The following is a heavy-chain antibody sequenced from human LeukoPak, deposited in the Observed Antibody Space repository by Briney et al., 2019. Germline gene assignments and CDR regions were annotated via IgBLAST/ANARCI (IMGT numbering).Heavy chain of an antibody. CDR3: ARFDFDFWSGRSFDP. CDR1: GYTFTSYG. J-gene: IGHJ5*02. D-gene: IGHD3-3*01. V-gene: IGHV1-18*04. Sequence: ASVKVSCKASGYTFTSYGITWVRQAPGQGLEWVGWISAYNGDTNYAQKLQGRVTMTTDTSTSTAYMELRSLRSDDTALYYCARFDFDFWSGRSFDPWGQGTLVTVSS. CDR2: ISAYNGDT.